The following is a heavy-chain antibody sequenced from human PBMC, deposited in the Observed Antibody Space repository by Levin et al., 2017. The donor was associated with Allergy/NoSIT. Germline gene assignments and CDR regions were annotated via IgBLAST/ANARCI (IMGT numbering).Heavy chain of an antibody. J-gene: IGHJ4*02. CDR3: ARTSIAVAVAY. Sequence: GGSLRLSCKGSGYSFTSYWIGWVRQMPGKGLEWMGIIYPGDSDTRYSPSFQGQVTISADKSISTAYLQWSSLKASDTAMYYCARTSIAVAVAYWGQGTLVTVSS. V-gene: IGHV5-51*01. CDR1: GYSFTSYW. CDR2: IYPGDSDT. D-gene: IGHD6-19*01.